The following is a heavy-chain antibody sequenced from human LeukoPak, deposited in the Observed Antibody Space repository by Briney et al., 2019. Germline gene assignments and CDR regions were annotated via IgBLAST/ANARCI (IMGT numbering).Heavy chain of an antibody. J-gene: IGHJ5*02. D-gene: IGHD2-21*02. CDR3: AGAGATVVTASNWFDP. CDR2: INHSGST. CDR1: GGSFSGYY. V-gene: IGHV4-34*01. Sequence: PSETLSLTCAVYGGSFSGYYWSWIRQPPGKGLEWIGEINHSGSTNYNPSLKSRVTISVDTSKNQFSLKLSSVAAADTAVYYCAGAGATVVTASNWFDPWGQGTLVTVSS.